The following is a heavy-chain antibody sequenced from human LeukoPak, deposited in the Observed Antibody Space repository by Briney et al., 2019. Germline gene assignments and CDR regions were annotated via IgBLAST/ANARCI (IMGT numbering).Heavy chain of an antibody. J-gene: IGHJ4*02. V-gene: IGHV4-30-4*08. Sequence: PSETLSLTCTVSGGSISTYYWSWIRQPPGKGPEWIGYTHYSGRTYYNPSLRSRLTISADTSKNQFSLRLSSVTAADTAVYYCARTYCSGGTCYRLDYWGQGTLVTVSS. D-gene: IGHD2-15*01. CDR2: THYSGRT. CDR3: ARTYCSGGTCYRLDY. CDR1: GGSISTYY.